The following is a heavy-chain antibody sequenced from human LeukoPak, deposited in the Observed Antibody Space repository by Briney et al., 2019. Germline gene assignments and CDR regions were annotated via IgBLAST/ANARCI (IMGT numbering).Heavy chain of an antibody. CDR1: GFTFSSYG. CDR2: ISYDGSNK. V-gene: IGHV3-30*18. CDR3: AKDLMKLLLQPNTNWFDP. J-gene: IGHJ5*02. D-gene: IGHD2-15*01. Sequence: GGSLRLSCAASGFTFSSYGMHWVRQAPGKGLEWVAVISYDGSNKYYADSVKGRFTISRDNSKNTLYLQMNSLRAEDTAVYYCAKDLMKLLLQPNTNWFDPWGQGTLVTVSS.